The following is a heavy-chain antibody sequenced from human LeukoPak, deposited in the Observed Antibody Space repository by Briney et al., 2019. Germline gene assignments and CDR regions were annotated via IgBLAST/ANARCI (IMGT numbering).Heavy chain of an antibody. D-gene: IGHD3-16*01. V-gene: IGHV4-61*01. CDR3: ARETSQKGAHYMDV. J-gene: IGHJ6*03. CDR1: GGSISTSNYY. Sequence: PSETLSLTCTVSGGSISTSNYYWGWIRQPPGKGLEWIGYIYYSGSTNYKSSLKSRVTISVDTSKNQFSLKLSSVTAADTAVYYCARETSQKGAHYMDVWGKGTTVTISS. CDR2: IYYSGST.